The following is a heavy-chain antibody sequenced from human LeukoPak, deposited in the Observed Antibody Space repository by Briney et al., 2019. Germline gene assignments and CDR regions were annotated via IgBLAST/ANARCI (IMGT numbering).Heavy chain of an antibody. V-gene: IGHV3-64D*09. CDR2: ISSNGGST. Sequence: QPGGSLRLSCSASGFSFSNYDMHWVRQAPGKGLEYVSAISSNGGSTYYADSVKGRLTISRDNSKNTLYLHMSSLRPEDTAVYFYVKDIMVSTDYYYGFDVWGQGTTVTVSS. D-gene: IGHD2-8*01. J-gene: IGHJ6*02. CDR3: VKDIMVSTDYYYGFDV. CDR1: GFSFSNYD.